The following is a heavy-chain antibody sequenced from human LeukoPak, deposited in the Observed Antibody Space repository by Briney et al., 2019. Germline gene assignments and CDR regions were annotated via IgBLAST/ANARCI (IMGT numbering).Heavy chain of an antibody. CDR3: EVVVGVVDY. D-gene: IGHD2-15*01. Sequence: PGGSLRHSCVASGFTFSSFGMTWVRQPPGRGLEWVSSFNGNGGNTQYADSVKGRCTVSRDNTKNSLYLQMSSLRAEDTAVYYCEVVVGVVDYWGQGTLVTVSS. J-gene: IGHJ4*02. CDR2: FNGNGGNT. V-gene: IGHV3-23*01. CDR1: GFTFSSFG.